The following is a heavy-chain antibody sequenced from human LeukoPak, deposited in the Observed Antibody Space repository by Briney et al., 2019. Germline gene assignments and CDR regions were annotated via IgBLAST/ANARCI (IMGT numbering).Heavy chain of an antibody. D-gene: IGHD1-1*01. CDR1: GGSISSGDCY. CDR2: IYYSGST. V-gene: IGHV4-30-4*08. Sequence: PSQTLSLTCTVYGGSISSGDCYWGWIRQPPGKGLEWIGYIYYSGSTYYNPSLKSRVTISVDTSKNQFSLKLSSVTAADTAVYYCARFERYNWKKGPFDYWGQGTLVTVSS. J-gene: IGHJ4*02. CDR3: ARFERYNWKKGPFDY.